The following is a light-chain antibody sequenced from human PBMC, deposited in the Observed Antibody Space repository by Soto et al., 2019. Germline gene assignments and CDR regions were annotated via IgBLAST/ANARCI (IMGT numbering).Light chain of an antibody. CDR3: QQRSNWPPKLT. CDR2: DAS. V-gene: IGKV3-11*01. J-gene: IGKJ4*01. CDR1: QSVSSS. Sequence: EIVLTQSPATLSLSPGERATLSCRASQSVSSSLAWYQQKPGQAPRLLIYDASNRATGIPARFSGSGSGTDFALTISSLEPEDFAVYYCQQRSNWPPKLTFGGGTKVEIK.